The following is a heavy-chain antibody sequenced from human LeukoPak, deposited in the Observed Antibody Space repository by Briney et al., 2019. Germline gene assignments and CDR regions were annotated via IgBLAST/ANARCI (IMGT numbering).Heavy chain of an antibody. Sequence: GGSLRLSCAASGFTFSSYAMSWVRQAPGKGLEWVSAISGSGGSTYYADSVKGRFTISRDNSKNTLYLQMNSPRAEDKAGYYLATQWSCYAIDYWGQGTLVTVSS. J-gene: IGHJ4*02. V-gene: IGHV3-23*01. D-gene: IGHD3-3*01. CDR1: GFTFSSYA. CDR2: ISGSGGST. CDR3: ATQWSCYAIDY.